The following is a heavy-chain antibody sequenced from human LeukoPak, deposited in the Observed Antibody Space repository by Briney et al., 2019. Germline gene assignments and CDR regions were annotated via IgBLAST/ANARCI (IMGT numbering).Heavy chain of an antibody. CDR1: GHTLTELS. CDR2: FDPEDGET. D-gene: IGHD3-10*01. J-gene: IGHJ4*02. V-gene: IGHV1-24*01. CDR3: ATDILYGSGSYTDY. Sequence: ASVKVSCKVSGHTLTELSMHWVRQAPGKGLEWMGGFDPEDGETIYAQKFQGRVTMTEDTSTDTAYMELSSLRSEDTAVYYCATDILYGSGSYTDYWGQGTLVTVSS.